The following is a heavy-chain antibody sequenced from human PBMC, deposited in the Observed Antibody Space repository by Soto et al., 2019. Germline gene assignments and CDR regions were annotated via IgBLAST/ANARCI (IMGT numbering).Heavy chain of an antibody. V-gene: IGHV3-48*01. Sequence: EVPLVESGGGLVQPGGSLRLSCAASGFTFSSYSMNWVRQAPGKGLEWVSYISSSSSTIYYADSVKGRFTISRDNAKNSLYLQMNSLRAEDTAVYYCARDRMFYYFDYWGQGTLVTVSS. CDR1: GFTFSSYS. J-gene: IGHJ4*02. D-gene: IGHD3-10*02. CDR2: ISSSSSTI. CDR3: ARDRMFYYFDY.